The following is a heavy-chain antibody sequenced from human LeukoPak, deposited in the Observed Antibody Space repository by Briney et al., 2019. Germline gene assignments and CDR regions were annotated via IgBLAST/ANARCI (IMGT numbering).Heavy chain of an antibody. Sequence: GGSLRLSCAASGFTFSNYWMGWVRQAPGKGLEWVANIKQDGSEKRYVDPVKGRFTISRDNAKNSLYLQMNSLRAEDTAVYYCAKDPNYYDSSGYLDYWGQGTLVTVSS. CDR2: IKQDGSEK. D-gene: IGHD3-22*01. J-gene: IGHJ4*02. CDR3: AKDPNYYDSSGYLDY. CDR1: GFTFSNYW. V-gene: IGHV3-7*03.